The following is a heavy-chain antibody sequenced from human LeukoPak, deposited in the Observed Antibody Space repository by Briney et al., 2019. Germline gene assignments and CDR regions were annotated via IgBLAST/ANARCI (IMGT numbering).Heavy chain of an antibody. CDR3: AKNGPGLDYFDY. J-gene: IGHJ4*02. D-gene: IGHD3-10*01. CDR1: GFTFSRYW. V-gene: IGHV3-74*01. CDR2: IKTDGTYT. Sequence: GGSLRLSCAASGFTFSRYWMHWVRQAPGKGLVWVSRIKTDGTYTSYADSVKGRFTISRDNAKSTLYLQMNALRGEDTAVYYCAKNGPGLDYFDYWGQGTLVTVSS.